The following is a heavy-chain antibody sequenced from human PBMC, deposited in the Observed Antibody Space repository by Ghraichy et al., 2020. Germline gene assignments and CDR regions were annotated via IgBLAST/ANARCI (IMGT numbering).Heavy chain of an antibody. CDR1: GFTFSSYS. J-gene: IGHJ3*02. Sequence: GGSLRLSCAASGFTFSSYSMNWVRQAPGKGLEWVSSISSSSSYIYYADSVKGRFTISRDNAKNSLYLQMNSLRAEDTAVYYCARVEFFNRRLRYFDWPDYLYAFDIWGQGTMVTVSS. V-gene: IGHV3-21*01. CDR2: ISSSSSYI. CDR3: ARVEFFNRRLRYFDWPDYLYAFDI. D-gene: IGHD3-9*01.